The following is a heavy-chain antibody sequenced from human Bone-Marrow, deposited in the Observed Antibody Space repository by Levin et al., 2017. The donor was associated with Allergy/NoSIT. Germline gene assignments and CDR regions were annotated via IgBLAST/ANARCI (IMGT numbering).Heavy chain of an antibody. CDR2: INWNGDEV. D-gene: IGHD3-16*01. CDR1: GFNFGDYG. Sequence: GESLKISCEVSGFNFGDYGMNWVRQVPGKGPEWVSGINWNGDEVEYADSVKGRFTISRDNTKSSLFLQMNSLRVEDTAFYYCARGPAKSYAYRLDFWGQGALVTVSS. V-gene: IGHV3-20*04. CDR3: ARGPAKSYAYRLDF. J-gene: IGHJ4*02.